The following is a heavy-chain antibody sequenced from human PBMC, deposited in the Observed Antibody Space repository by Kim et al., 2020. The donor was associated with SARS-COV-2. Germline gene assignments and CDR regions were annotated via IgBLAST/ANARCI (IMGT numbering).Heavy chain of an antibody. CDR3: ASEPYCSGGSCYVGFDY. V-gene: IGHV4-34*01. CDR2: INHSGST. J-gene: IGHJ4*02. D-gene: IGHD2-15*01. Sequence: SETLSLTCAVYGGSFSGYYWSWIRQPPGKGLEWIGEINHSGSTNYNPSLKSRVTISVDTSKNQFSLKLSSVTAADTAVYYCASEPYCSGGSCYVGFDYWGQGTLVTVSS. CDR1: GGSFSGYY.